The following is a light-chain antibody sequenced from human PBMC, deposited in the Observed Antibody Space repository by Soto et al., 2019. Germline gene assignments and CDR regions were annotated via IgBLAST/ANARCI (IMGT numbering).Light chain of an antibody. J-gene: IGKJ1*01. CDR3: QQYNSYPT. CDR1: QSISSW. V-gene: IGKV1-5*01. Sequence: DIQMTQSPSTLSASVGDRVTITCRASQSISSWLAWYQQKPGKAPKLLIYDASSLESGVPSRFSGSGSGTKFTLTISSLQPDDFATYYCQQYNSYPTFGQGT. CDR2: DAS.